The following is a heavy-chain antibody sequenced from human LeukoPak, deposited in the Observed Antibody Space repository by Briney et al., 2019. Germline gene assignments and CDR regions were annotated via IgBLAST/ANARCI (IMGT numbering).Heavy chain of an antibody. D-gene: IGHD3-3*01. CDR2: IYSGGNT. J-gene: IGHJ4*02. CDR3: ASLFNIWSDY. Sequence: GGSLRLSCAASGFIFSSHGMNWVRQAPGKGLEWVSGIYSGGNTFYGDSVKGRFTISRDNSKNTLYLQMNSLRAEDTAMYYCASLFNIWSDYWGQGTLVTVSS. CDR1: GFIFSSHG. V-gene: IGHV3-53*01.